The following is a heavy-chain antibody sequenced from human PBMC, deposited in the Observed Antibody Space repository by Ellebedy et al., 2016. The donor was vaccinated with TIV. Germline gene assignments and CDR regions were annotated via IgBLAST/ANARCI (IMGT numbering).Heavy chain of an antibody. V-gene: IGHV3-21*01. D-gene: IGHD2-15*01. CDR3: ARDDDDIVVVVAENKAFDL. Sequence: GESLKISCAGTGFTFSSYTMTWVRQAPGKGLEWVSSISRSSSLIYYADSVKGRFNISRDNAKNSLSLQMNTLRAEDTAVYYCARDDDDIVVVVAENKAFDLWGQGTMVSVSS. J-gene: IGHJ3*01. CDR2: ISRSSSLI. CDR1: GFTFSSYT.